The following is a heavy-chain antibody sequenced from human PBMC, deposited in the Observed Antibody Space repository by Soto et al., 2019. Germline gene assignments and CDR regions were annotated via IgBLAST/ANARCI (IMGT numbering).Heavy chain of an antibody. D-gene: IGHD1-1*01. CDR1: GGSVNSGNYY. Sequence: QVQLQQWGAGLLKPSETLSLTCAVNGGSVNSGNYYWSWIRQPPGKGLEWIGEMSHSGGTHFNPSLKSRVTISVDRSKNQFSLKMSSVTAAATALYYCARVERGTATTVVDAFDIWGPGTMVTVSS. CDR2: MSHSGGT. J-gene: IGHJ3*02. V-gene: IGHV4-34*01. CDR3: ARVERGTATTVVDAFDI.